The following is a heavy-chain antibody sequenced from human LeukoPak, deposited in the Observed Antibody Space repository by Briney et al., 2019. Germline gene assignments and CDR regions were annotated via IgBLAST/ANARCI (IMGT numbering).Heavy chain of an antibody. V-gene: IGHV1-2*02. CDR3: ARHRDFDSTGYYYPLFDY. CDR2: INANHGGT. Sequence: ASVKVSCKASGYTFTTYYLHWVRQAPGQGLEWMGWINANHGGTNYAQQFQGRVTMTRDTSISTAYMELSRLRSDDAAVYYCARHRDFDSTGYYYPLFDYWGQGTLVTVSS. D-gene: IGHD3-22*01. CDR1: GYTFTTYY. J-gene: IGHJ4*02.